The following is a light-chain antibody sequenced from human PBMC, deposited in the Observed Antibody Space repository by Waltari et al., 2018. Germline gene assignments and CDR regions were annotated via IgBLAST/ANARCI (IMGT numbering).Light chain of an antibody. CDR1: QSVSRS. V-gene: IGKV3-20*01. CDR2: GAS. J-gene: IGKJ1*01. Sequence: EIVLTQSPGTLSLSPGERATLSCRASQSVSRSLAWYQQKPGQAPRRLIYGASNRAAGSPARFSGSGSGTDFSLTISRLEPEDFAVYYCQHYVRLPATFGQGTKVEIK. CDR3: QHYVRLPAT.